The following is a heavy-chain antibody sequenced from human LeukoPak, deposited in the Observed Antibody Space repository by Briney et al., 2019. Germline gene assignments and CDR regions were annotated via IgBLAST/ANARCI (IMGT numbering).Heavy chain of an antibody. J-gene: IGHJ4*02. D-gene: IGHD4-17*01. CDR2: GFYSGSA. Sequence: SETLSLTCTVSGGSISGSSYCWAWVRQPPGKGLEWVGSGFYSGSAYSNPSLKSRVTISVDTSRNQFSLNLSSVTAADTAVYYCARLRGAMTPVTSDFDYWGQGTLVTVSS. V-gene: IGHV4-39*01. CDR1: GGSISGSSYC. CDR3: ARLRGAMTPVTSDFDY.